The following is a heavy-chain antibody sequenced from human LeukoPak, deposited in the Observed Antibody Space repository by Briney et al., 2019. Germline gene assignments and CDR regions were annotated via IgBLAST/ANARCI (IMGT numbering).Heavy chain of an antibody. CDR3: ARAGQQLVSGSYYDSFDY. V-gene: IGHV3-74*01. J-gene: IGHJ4*02. Sequence: GGSLRLSCAASGFTFSSYWMHWVRQAPGKGLVWVSRINTDGSSTSYADSVKGRFTISRDNAKNTLYLQMNSLRAEDTAVYYCARAGQQLVSGSYYDSFDYWGQGTLVTVSS. CDR1: GFTFSSYW. D-gene: IGHD1-26*01. CDR2: INTDGSST.